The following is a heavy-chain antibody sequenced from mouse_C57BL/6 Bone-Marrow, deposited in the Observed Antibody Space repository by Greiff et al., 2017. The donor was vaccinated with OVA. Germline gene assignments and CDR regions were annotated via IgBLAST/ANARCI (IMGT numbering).Heavy chain of an antibody. CDR1: GYTFTSYW. CDR3: ATITTVVK. CDR2: INPSSGYT. Sequence: QVQLQQSGAELAKPGASVKLSCKASGYTFTSYWMHWVKQRPGQGLEWIGYINPSSGYTKYNQKFKDKAKLTADKSSSTAYMQLSSLTYEDSEVYYCATITTVVKWGQGTLVTVSA. D-gene: IGHD1-1*01. V-gene: IGHV1-7*01. J-gene: IGHJ3*02.